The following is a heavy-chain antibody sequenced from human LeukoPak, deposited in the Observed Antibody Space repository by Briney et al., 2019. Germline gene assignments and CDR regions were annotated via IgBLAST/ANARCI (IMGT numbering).Heavy chain of an antibody. J-gene: IGHJ4*02. Sequence: GGSLRLSCEASGFTFNTFWMSWVRQAPGKGLEWVGFIRSKAYGGTTEYAASVKGRFTISRDDSKSIAYLQMNSLKTEDTAVYYCTSPYEKEGWFGELFLLLWGQGTLVTVSS. V-gene: IGHV3-49*04. CDR2: IRSKAYGGTT. CDR1: GFTFNTFW. D-gene: IGHD3-10*01. CDR3: TSPYEKEGWFGELFLLL.